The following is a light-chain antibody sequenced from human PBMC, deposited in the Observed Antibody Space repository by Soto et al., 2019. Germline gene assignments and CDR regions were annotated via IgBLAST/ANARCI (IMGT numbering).Light chain of an antibody. Sequence: EIVLTQSPATLSLSPGERATLSCRASQSVRRYLAWYQLKPGQAPRLLIYDSSNRAAGIPARFSGSGSETDFTLTISSLEPEDFAVYYCQQRFIWPPLTFGGGTKVEIK. CDR2: DSS. V-gene: IGKV3-11*01. J-gene: IGKJ4*01. CDR1: QSVRRY. CDR3: QQRFIWPPLT.